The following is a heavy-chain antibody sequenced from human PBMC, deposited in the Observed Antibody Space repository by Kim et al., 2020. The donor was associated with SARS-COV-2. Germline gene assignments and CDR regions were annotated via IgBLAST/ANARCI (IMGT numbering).Heavy chain of an antibody. CDR2: ISAYNGNT. J-gene: IGHJ6*02. CDR3: ARDRTFDYYYGMDV. CDR1: GYTFTSYG. Sequence: ASVKVSCKASGYTFTSYGISWVRQAPGQGLECMGWISAYNGNTNYAQKLQGRVTMTTDTSTSTAYMELRSLRSDDTAVYYCARDRTFDYYYGMDVWGQGTTVTVSS. V-gene: IGHV1-18*01.